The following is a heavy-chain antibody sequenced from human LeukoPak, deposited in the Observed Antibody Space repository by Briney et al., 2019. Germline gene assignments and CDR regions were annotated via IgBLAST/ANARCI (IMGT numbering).Heavy chain of an antibody. Sequence: SETLSLTCAVYGGSFSGYYWSWIRQPPGKGLEWIGEINHSGSTNYNPSLKSRVTISVDRSKNQFSLKLSSVTAADTAVYYCARAVEDYYYMDVWGKGTTVTVSS. CDR1: GGSFSGYY. CDR2: INHSGST. V-gene: IGHV4-34*01. J-gene: IGHJ6*03. CDR3: ARAVEDYYYMDV.